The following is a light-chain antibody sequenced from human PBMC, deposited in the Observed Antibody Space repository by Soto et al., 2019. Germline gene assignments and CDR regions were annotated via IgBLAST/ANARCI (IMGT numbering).Light chain of an antibody. CDR1: QDIRND. Sequence: IQMTQSPSTLSASVGDRVTITCRASQDIRNDLGWFQHRPGTAPKLLIYAASNLQDGVPSRFGGSGSGTDFTLTISSLQPEDFATYFCLQDYTYPWTFGQGTKVDIK. CDR3: LQDYTYPWT. V-gene: IGKV1-6*01. CDR2: AAS. J-gene: IGKJ1*01.